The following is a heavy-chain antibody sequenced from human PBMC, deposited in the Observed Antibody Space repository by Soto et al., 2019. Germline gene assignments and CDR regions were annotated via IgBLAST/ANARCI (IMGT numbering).Heavy chain of an antibody. CDR2: ISYDGSNK. V-gene: IGHV3-30-3*01. CDR1: GFTFSSYA. CDR3: ASTYDFWSGYGLDY. D-gene: IGHD3-3*01. J-gene: IGHJ4*02. Sequence: LRLSCAASGFTFSSYAMHWVRQAPGKGLEWVAVISYDGSNKYYADSVKGRFTISRDNSKNTLYLQMNSLRAEDMAVYYCASTYDFWSGYGLDYWGQGTLVTVSS.